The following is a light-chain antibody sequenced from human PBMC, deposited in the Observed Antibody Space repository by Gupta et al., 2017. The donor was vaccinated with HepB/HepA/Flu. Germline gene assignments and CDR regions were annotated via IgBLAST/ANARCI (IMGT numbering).Light chain of an antibody. J-gene: IGKJ2*01. V-gene: IGKV1-33*01. CDR3: QQFDNSPYT. CDR1: QDISNN. Sequence: DIHLIHPLSSLSASAGDRVTITCQASQDISNNLNWFYQKPGEAPKLLVYGATKLDTGVSSRFRGGGSGREYSFTISSLQPEDIAIYYCQQFDNSPYTFGQGTKLEI. CDR2: GAT.